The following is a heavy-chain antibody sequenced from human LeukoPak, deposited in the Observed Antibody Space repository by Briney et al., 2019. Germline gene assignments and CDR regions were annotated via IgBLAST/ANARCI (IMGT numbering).Heavy chain of an antibody. CDR3: ARSRYCSSTSCYKDY. Sequence: GGSLRLSCAASGFTFSTYYMSWVRRAPGKGLEWVANIKQDGSEKYYVDSVKGRFTISRDNAKNSLYLQMNNMRAEDTAVYYCARSRYCSSTSCYKDYWGQGTLVTVSS. CDR1: GFTFSTYY. CDR2: IKQDGSEK. D-gene: IGHD2-2*02. J-gene: IGHJ4*02. V-gene: IGHV3-7*01.